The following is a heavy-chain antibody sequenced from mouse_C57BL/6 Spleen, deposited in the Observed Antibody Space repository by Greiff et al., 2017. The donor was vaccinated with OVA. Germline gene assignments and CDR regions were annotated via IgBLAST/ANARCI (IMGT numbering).Heavy chain of an antibody. CDR3: AYYYENCDY. CDR1: GYTFTSYW. D-gene: IGHD1-1*02. J-gene: IGHJ2*01. CDR2: IHPNSGST. Sequence: QVQLQQPGAELVKPGASVKLSCKASGYTFTSYWMHWVKQRPGQGLEWIGMIHPNSGSTNYNEKFKSKATLTVDKSSSTTYMQLISLTSEDSAVYYCAYYYENCDYWGQSTTLTVSS. V-gene: IGHV1-64*01.